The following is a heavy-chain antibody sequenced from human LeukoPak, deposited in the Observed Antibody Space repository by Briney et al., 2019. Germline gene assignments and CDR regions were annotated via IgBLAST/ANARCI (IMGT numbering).Heavy chain of an antibody. J-gene: IGHJ6*04. CDR1: GGSFSGCY. CDR2: INHSGST. V-gene: IGHV4-34*01. Sequence: SETLSLTCAVYGGSFSGCYWGWIRQPPGKGLEWIGEINHSGSTNYNPSLKSRVTISVDTSKNQFSLKLSSVTAADTAVYYCARGRIVRYYYYGMDVWGKGTTVTVSS. CDR3: ARGRIVRYYYYGMDV. D-gene: IGHD1-26*01.